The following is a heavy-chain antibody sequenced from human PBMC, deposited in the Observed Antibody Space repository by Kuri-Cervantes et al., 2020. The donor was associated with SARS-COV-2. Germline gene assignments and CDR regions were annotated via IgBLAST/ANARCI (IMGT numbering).Heavy chain of an antibody. J-gene: IGHJ4*02. D-gene: IGHD6-13*01. CDR1: GFTFSSYA. Sequence: SCAASGFTFSSYAMSWVRQAPGKGLEWVSAISGSGGSTYYADSVKGRFTISRDNSKNTLYLQMNSLRAEDTAVYYCAKKFESSGIAAAGTEMYFDYWGQGTLVTVSS. CDR2: ISGSGGST. CDR3: AKKFESSGIAAAGTEMYFDY. V-gene: IGHV3-23*01.